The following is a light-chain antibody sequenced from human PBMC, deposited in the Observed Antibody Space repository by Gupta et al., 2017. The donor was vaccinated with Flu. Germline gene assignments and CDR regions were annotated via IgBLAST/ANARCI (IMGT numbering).Light chain of an antibody. CDR1: QSISNY. CDR3: QQSYSSPLYS. J-gene: IGKJ2*03. V-gene: IGKV1-39*01. CDR2: AAS. Sequence: SVGDRVTITCRASQSISNYLNWYQHKLGKAPKLLIYAASSLHTGVPSRFSGSGSGTDFTLTITSLQPEDFATYYCQQSYSSPLYSFGQGTKLEIK.